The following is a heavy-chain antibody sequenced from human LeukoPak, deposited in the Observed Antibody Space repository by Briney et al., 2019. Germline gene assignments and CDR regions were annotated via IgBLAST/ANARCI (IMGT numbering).Heavy chain of an antibody. CDR3: ARDQYDTWSRRGNFDS. CDR1: GFTFGKYW. J-gene: IGHJ4*02. CDR2: IKLDGSEK. D-gene: IGHD3-3*01. Sequence: GGSLRLSCVASGFTFGKYWMSWVRQVPGKGLEWVANIKLDGSEKNYVDSVKGRFTISRDNTKNSLYLQMNSLRVEDTAVFYCARDQYDTWSRRGNFDSWGQGTLVIVSS. V-gene: IGHV3-7*03.